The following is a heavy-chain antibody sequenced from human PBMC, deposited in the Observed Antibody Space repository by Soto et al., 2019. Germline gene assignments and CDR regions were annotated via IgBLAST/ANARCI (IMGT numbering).Heavy chain of an antibody. CDR3: ARDTVAAGSEFDP. CDR2: ISSSSSYI. CDR1: GFTFSSYS. J-gene: IGHJ5*02. V-gene: IGHV3-21*01. Sequence: PGGSLRLSCAASGFTFSSYSMNWVRQAPGKGLEWVSSISSSSSYIYYADSVKGRFTISRDNAKNSLYLQMNSLRAEDTAVYYCARDTVAAGSEFDPWGQGTLVTVSS. D-gene: IGHD6-19*01.